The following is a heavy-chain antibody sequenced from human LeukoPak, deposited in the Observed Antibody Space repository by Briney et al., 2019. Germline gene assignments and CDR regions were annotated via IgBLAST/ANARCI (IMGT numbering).Heavy chain of an antibody. D-gene: IGHD3-10*01. J-gene: IGHJ4*02. CDR1: GXTFSSFA. Sequence: GGSLRLSCAASGXTFSSFAVSWVRQVPGKGLEWVSGISGNGATTHHADSVKGRFTISRDNSKNTLYLQMNSLRAEDTAVYYCAKWKYGSDFGYFDYWGQGTLVTVSS. CDR3: AKWKYGSDFGYFDY. V-gene: IGHV3-23*01. CDR2: ISGNGATT.